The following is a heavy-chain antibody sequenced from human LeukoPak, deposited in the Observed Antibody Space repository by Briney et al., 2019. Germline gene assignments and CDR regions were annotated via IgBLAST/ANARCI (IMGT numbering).Heavy chain of an antibody. D-gene: IGHD4-17*01. V-gene: IGHV3-15*01. J-gene: IGHJ4*02. CDR1: GFTFSSCS. CDR3: TTIRDYGDWSGNF. CDR2: IQSKTDGGTT. Sequence: PGGSLRLSCAVSGFTFSSCSMNWVRQAPGKGLEWVGRIQSKTDGGTTDYSAPVKGRFTISRDDSKNTVYLQMNSLKTEDTAVYYCTTIRDYGDWSGNFWGQGTLVTVSS.